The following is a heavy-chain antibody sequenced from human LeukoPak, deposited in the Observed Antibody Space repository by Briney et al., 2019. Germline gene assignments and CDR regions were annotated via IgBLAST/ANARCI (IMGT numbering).Heavy chain of an antibody. Sequence: GESLKISCKGSGYSFTSYWIGWVRQMPGKGLEWMGIIYPGDSDTRYSPSFQGQVTISADKSISTAYLQWSSLKASDTAMYYCARSPRGYYYDSSGYYGYWFDPWGQGTLVTVSS. CDR2: IYPGDSDT. V-gene: IGHV5-51*01. D-gene: IGHD3-22*01. J-gene: IGHJ5*02. CDR3: ARSPRGYYYDSSGYYGYWFDP. CDR1: GYSFTSYW.